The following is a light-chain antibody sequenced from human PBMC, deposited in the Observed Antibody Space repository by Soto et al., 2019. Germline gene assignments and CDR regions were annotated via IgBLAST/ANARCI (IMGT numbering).Light chain of an antibody. V-gene: IGKV1-5*01. Sequence: DIQMTQSPSTLSATAGDRVTITCRASQSISSWLAWYQQKPGKAPKLLIYDASNLESGVPSRFSGSVSGTEFTLTISNLQPDDIATYYCQQYENYWTFGQGTKVEIK. CDR3: QQYENYWT. J-gene: IGKJ1*01. CDR2: DAS. CDR1: QSISSW.